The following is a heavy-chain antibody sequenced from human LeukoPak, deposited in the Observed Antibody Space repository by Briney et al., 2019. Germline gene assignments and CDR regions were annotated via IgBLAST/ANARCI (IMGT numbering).Heavy chain of an antibody. J-gene: IGHJ4*02. V-gene: IGHV1-18*01. CDR1: GYTFTSYG. CDR2: ISAYNGNT. CDR3: ARVAAQEYFDY. D-gene: IGHD6-6*01. Sequence: GASVKVSCKASGYTFTSYGISWVRQAPGQGLEWMGWISAYNGNTNFAQKLQGRDTMTTDTSTSTAYMELRSLRSDDTAVYYCARVAAQEYFDYWGQGTLVTVSS.